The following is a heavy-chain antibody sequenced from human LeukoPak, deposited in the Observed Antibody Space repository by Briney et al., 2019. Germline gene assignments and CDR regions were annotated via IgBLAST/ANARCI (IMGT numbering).Heavy chain of an antibody. CDR1: GFTFSTYG. D-gene: IGHD4-17*01. CDR3: ARATVTTVPDS. J-gene: IGHJ4*02. V-gene: IGHV3-33*01. Sequence: GRSLRLSCAASGFTFSTYGMHWVRQAPGKGLEWVAVIWYDGTNKYYADSVKGRFTISGDNSKNTLYLQMNSLRAEDTAVYYCARATVTTVPDSWGRGTLVTVSS. CDR2: IWYDGTNK.